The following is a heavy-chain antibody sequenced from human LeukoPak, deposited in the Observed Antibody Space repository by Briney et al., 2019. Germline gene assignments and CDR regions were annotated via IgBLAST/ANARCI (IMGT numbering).Heavy chain of an antibody. Sequence: SETLSLTCSVSGDSISSYYWTWIRQPPGKGLEWIGYIYHSGSTNYNPSLKSRVTISIDTSKNQFSLKLSSVTAADTAVYYCARGTIPSWFDPWGQGTLVTVSS. CDR1: GDSISSYY. CDR2: IYHSGST. J-gene: IGHJ5*02. V-gene: IGHV4-59*12. D-gene: IGHD3-3*01. CDR3: ARGTIPSWFDP.